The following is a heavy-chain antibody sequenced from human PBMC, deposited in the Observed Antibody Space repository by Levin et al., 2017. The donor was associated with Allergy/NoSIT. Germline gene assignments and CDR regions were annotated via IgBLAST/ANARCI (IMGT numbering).Heavy chain of an antibody. Sequence: GGSLRLSCAASGFTFSSYAMSWVRQAPGKGLEWVSAISGSGGSTYYADSVKGRFTISRDNSKNTLYLQMNSLRAEDTAVYYCAKHIQQWLVLADHFDYWGQGTLVTVSS. V-gene: IGHV3-23*01. CDR2: ISGSGGST. J-gene: IGHJ4*02. CDR1: GFTFSSYA. CDR3: AKHIQQWLVLADHFDY. D-gene: IGHD6-19*01.